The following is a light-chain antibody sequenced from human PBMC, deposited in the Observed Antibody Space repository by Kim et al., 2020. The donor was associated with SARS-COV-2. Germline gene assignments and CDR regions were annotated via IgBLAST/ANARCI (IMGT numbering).Light chain of an antibody. CDR1: QDIRNY. V-gene: IGKV1-16*01. CDR2: AAS. Sequence: ASVGDRVTITCRASQDIRNYLAWIQQKPGKAPKSLIYAASSLQSGVPSRFSGSDSGTDFTLTITSLQAEDLATYYCQQYKSYPITFGQGTRLEIK. CDR3: QQYKSYPIT. J-gene: IGKJ5*01.